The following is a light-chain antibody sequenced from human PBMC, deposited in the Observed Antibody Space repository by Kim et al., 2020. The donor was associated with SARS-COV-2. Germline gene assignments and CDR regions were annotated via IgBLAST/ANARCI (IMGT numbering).Light chain of an antibody. J-gene: IGLJ3*02. CDR2: DVT. CDR1: SSDIGAYNY. CDR3: SSYTTSSTWV. V-gene: IGLV2-11*01. Sequence: QSALTQPRSVSGSPGQSVTISCTGSSSDIGAYNYVSWYQQHPGKAPKVMIYDVTKRPSGVSDRLSGSKSGNTASLTISGLQAEDEADYYCSSYTTSSTWVFGGGTQLTVL.